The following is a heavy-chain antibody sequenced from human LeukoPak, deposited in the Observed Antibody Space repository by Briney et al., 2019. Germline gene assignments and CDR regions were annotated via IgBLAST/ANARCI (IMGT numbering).Heavy chain of an antibody. CDR1: GFTFSSYA. Sequence: GRSLRLSCAASGFTFSSYAMHWVRQAPGKGLEWVAVISYDGSNKYYADSVKGRFTISRDNAENTLYLQMNSLRAEDTAVYYCARGRYYGMDVWGQGSTVTVSS. CDR2: ISYDGSNK. CDR3: ARGRYYGMDV. V-gene: IGHV3-30-3*01. J-gene: IGHJ6*02.